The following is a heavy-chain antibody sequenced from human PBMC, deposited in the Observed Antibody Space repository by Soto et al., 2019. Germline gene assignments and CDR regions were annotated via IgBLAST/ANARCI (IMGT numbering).Heavy chain of an antibody. V-gene: IGHV4-39*01. CDR3: AGSPGDYYGSGSYFSAQN. J-gene: IGHJ4*02. Sequence: PSETLSLTCTVSGGSISSSSYYWGWIRQPPGKGLEWIGSIYYSGSTYYNPSLKSRVTISVDTSKNQFSLKLSSVTAADTAVYYCAGSPGDYYGSGSYFSAQNWGQGTLVTVSS. D-gene: IGHD3-10*01. CDR1: GGSISSSSYY. CDR2: IYYSGST.